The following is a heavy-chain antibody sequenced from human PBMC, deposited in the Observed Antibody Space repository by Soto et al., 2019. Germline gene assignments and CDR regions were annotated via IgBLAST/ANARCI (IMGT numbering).Heavy chain of an antibody. Sequence: SETLSLTCAGSGVSISSGGYSWSWILHPPGKGLEGIGYIYHSGGIYYNPSLKSRVTISVDRSKNQFSLKLSSVTAADTAVYYCAGSPYGDYVTFDYRGKGPLVTVSS. J-gene: IGHJ4*02. CDR3: AGSPYGDYVTFDY. V-gene: IGHV4-30-2*01. CDR1: GVSISSGGYS. D-gene: IGHD4-17*01. CDR2: IYHSGGI.